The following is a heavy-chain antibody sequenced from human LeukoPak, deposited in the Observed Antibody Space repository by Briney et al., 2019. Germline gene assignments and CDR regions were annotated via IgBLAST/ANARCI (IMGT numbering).Heavy chain of an antibody. CDR1: GFTFSSYA. CDR2: ISGSGGST. Sequence: GGSLRLSCAASGFTFSSYAMSWVRQAAGKGLEWVSAISGSGGSTYYADSVKGRCTISRDDPQNTVSLQMNSLRAEDTAVYYCAKISGGSGWYFDLWGLGTLVTVSS. D-gene: IGHD4-23*01. J-gene: IGHJ2*01. CDR3: AKISGGSGWYFDL. V-gene: IGHV3-23*01.